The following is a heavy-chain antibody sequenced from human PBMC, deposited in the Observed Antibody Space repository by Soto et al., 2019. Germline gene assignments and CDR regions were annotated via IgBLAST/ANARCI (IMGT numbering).Heavy chain of an antibody. CDR2: INWNSGSI. CDR1: GFTLDDYA. J-gene: IGHJ1*01. D-gene: IGHD6-13*01. V-gene: IGHV3-9*01. CDR3: VKDESINWYSGHFRH. Sequence: PILSSAASGFTLDDYAMHWVRQVPGKGLEWVLGINWNSGSIGYGDSVKGRFAISRDNAKNSLHLQMNSLSAEDTACYYCVKDESINWYSGHFRHWGQGTLVTVSS.